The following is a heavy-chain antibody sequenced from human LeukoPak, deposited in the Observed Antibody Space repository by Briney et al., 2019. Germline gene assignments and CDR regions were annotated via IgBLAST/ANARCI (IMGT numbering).Heavy chain of an antibody. V-gene: IGHV4-39*07. Sequence: SETLSLTCTVSGGSISSSSYCWGWIRQPPGKGLEWIGSIYYSGSTYYNPSLKSRVTISVDTSKNQFSLKLSSVTAADTAVYYCARGPSGWYRGNWFDPWGQGTLVTVSS. CDR3: ARGPSGWYRGNWFDP. D-gene: IGHD6-19*01. CDR1: GGSISSSSYC. CDR2: IYYSGST. J-gene: IGHJ5*02.